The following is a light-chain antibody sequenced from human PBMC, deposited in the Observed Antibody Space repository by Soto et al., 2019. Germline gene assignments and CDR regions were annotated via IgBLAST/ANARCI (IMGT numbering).Light chain of an antibody. CDR1: NIASKN. CDR3: QVWDSSTPVV. V-gene: IGLV3-9*01. Sequence: SYELTQPLSVSVALGQTARITCGGNNIASKNLHWYQQKPGQAPVLVIYRIANRPSGIPERFSGSNSGNTATLTISRAQAGDEADYYCQVWDSSTPVVFGGGTKLTVL. J-gene: IGLJ2*01. CDR2: RIA.